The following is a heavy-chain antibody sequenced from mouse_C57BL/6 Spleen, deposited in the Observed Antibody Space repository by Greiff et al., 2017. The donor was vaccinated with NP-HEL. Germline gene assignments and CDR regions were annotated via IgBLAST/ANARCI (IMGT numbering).Heavy chain of an antibody. V-gene: IGHV5-17*01. CDR2: ISSGSSTI. Sequence: EVKVVESGGGLVKPGGSLKLSCAASGFTFSDYGMHWVRQAPEKGLEWVAYISSGSSTIYYADTVKGRFTISRDNAKNTLFLQMTILRSEDTAMYYCARRDWDGAMDYWGQGTSVTVSS. CDR3: ARRDWDGAMDY. D-gene: IGHD4-1*01. CDR1: GFTFSDYG. J-gene: IGHJ4*01.